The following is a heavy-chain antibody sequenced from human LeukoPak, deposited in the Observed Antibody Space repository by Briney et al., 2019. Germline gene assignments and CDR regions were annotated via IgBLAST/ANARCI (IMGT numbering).Heavy chain of an antibody. J-gene: IGHJ1*01. D-gene: IGHD1-14*01. CDR1: GGSFSGSY. Sequence: PSETLSLTCAVYGGSFSGSYWSWIRQPPGKGLEWIGEINHVGSTNYKPSLKSRVTISLDTSKIQFSLKLSSLTAADTAVYYCARGPPGTPHFQLWGQGTLVTVSS. CDR3: ARGPPGTPHFQL. CDR2: INHVGST. V-gene: IGHV4-34*01.